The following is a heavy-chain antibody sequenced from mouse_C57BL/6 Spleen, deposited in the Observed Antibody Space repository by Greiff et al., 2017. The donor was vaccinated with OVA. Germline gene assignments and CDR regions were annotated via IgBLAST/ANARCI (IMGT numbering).Heavy chain of an antibody. J-gene: IGHJ4*01. CDR1: GYAFTNYL. Sequence: QVQLQQSGAELVRPGTSVKVSCKASGYAFTNYLIEWVKQRPGPGLEWIGVINPGSGGTNYNEKFKGKATLTADKSSSTAYMQLSSLTSEDSAVYFCASSYTGAMDYWGQGTSVTVSS. V-gene: IGHV1-54*01. CDR2: INPGSGGT. CDR3: ASSYTGAMDY.